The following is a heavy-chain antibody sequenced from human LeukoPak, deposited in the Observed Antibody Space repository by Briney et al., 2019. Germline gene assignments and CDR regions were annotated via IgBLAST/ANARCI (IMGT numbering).Heavy chain of an antibody. D-gene: IGHD1-26*01. J-gene: IGHJ4*02. CDR2: IDPSDSYT. Sequence: GESLKISCKGSGYSFTSYWISWVRQMPGKGLEWMGRIDPSDSYTYYSPSFQGHVTISTDKSINTAYLQWSSLKASDTAIYYCARHVGVTAPSDYWGQGTLVTVST. V-gene: IGHV5-10-1*01. CDR3: ARHVGVTAPSDY. CDR1: GYSFTSYW.